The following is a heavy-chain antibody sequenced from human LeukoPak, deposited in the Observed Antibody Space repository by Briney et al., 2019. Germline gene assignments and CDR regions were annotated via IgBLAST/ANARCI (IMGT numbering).Heavy chain of an antibody. CDR2: IYYSGST. CDR1: GGSISSGGYY. D-gene: IGHD3-22*01. V-gene: IGHV4-31*03. Sequence: PSETLSLTCTVSGGSISSGGYYWSWIRQHPGKGPEWIGYIYYSGSTYYNPSLKSRVTISVDTSKNQFSLKLSSVTAADTAVYYCASTRRGYYYDSSAWGQGTLVTVSS. CDR3: ASTRRGYYYDSSA. J-gene: IGHJ5*02.